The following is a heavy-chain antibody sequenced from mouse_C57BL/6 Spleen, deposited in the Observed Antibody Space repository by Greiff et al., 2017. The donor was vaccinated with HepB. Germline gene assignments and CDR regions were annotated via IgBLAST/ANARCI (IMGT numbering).Heavy chain of an antibody. CDR3: ARDGYQGLFAY. CDR1: GFTFSSYA. CDR2: ISDGGSYT. J-gene: IGHJ3*01. D-gene: IGHD2-2*01. V-gene: IGHV5-4*01. Sequence: EVKLMESGGGLVKPGGSLKLSCAASGFTFSSYAMSWVRQTPEKRLEWVATISDGGSYTYYPDNVKGRFTISRDNAKNNLYLQMSHLKSEDTAMYYCARDGYQGLFAYWGQGTLVTVSA.